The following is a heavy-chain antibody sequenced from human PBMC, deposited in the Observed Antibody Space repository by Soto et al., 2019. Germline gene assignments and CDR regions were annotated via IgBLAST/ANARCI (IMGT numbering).Heavy chain of an antibody. CDR2: INHSGST. V-gene: IGHV4-34*01. D-gene: IGHD5-18*01. CDR1: GGSFSGYY. CDR3: AKDSGYNYGYFRWFDP. Sequence: SETLSLTCAVYGGSFSGYYWSWIRQPPGKGLEWIGEINHSGSTNYNPSLKSRVTISVDTSKNQFSLNLSSVTAADTAIYYCAKDSGYNYGYFRWFDPWGQGTLVTVSS. J-gene: IGHJ5*02.